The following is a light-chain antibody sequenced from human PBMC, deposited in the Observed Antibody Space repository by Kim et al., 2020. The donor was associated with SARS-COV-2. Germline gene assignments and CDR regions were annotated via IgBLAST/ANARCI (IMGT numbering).Light chain of an antibody. CDR1: SSDVGRYNF. CDR2: DVS. V-gene: IGLV2-14*03. J-gene: IGLJ1*01. CDR3: CSYTSSRTYV. Sequence: QSALTQSASVSGSPGQSITISCTGTSSDVGRYNFVSWYQQHPGKAPKLMIYDVSKRPSGVSNRFSGSKSGNTASLTISGLQTEDETDYYCCSYTSSRTYVFGTGTKVTVL.